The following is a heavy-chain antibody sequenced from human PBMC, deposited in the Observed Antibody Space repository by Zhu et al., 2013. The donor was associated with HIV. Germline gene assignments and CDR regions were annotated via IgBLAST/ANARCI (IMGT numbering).Heavy chain of an antibody. CDR1: GGTFSSYA. CDR2: ISAWNGNT. Sequence: QVQLVQSGAEVKKPGSSVKVSCKASGGTFSSYAISWVRQAPGQGLEWMGWISAWNGNTKYAQKVQGRVTMTTDTSTSTAYMELRSLRSDDTAVYYCARDLYSTSSRPFDIWGQGTKVTVSS. V-gene: IGHV1-18*01. CDR3: ARDLYSTSSRPFDI. D-gene: IGHD6-6*01. J-gene: IGHJ3*02.